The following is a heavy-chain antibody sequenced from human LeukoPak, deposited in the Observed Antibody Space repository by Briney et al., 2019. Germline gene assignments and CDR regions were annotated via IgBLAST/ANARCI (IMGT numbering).Heavy chain of an antibody. CDR1: GGTFSSYA. Sequence: SVKVSCKASGGTFSSYAISWVRQAPVQGLEWMGGIIPIFGTANYAQKFQGRVTITADESTSTAYMELSSLRSEDTAVYYCAIVAVAGSDGDYWGQGTLVTVSS. V-gene: IGHV1-69*13. J-gene: IGHJ4*02. D-gene: IGHD6-19*01. CDR3: AIVAVAGSDGDY. CDR2: IIPIFGTA.